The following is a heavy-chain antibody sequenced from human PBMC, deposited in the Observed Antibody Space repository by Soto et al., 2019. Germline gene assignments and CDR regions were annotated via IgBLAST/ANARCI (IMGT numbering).Heavy chain of an antibody. J-gene: IGHJ4*02. CDR1: GGSISSSSYY. CDR2: IYYSGST. D-gene: IGHD3-10*01. CDR3: ARLVTMMVRGVIKPTFDY. Sequence: QLQLQESGPGLVKPSETLSLTCTVSGGSISSSSYYWGWIRQPPGKGLEWIGSIYYSGSTYYNPSLKSRVTISVDTSKNQFSLKLSSVTAADTAVYYCARLVTMMVRGVIKPTFDYWGQGTLVTVSS. V-gene: IGHV4-39*01.